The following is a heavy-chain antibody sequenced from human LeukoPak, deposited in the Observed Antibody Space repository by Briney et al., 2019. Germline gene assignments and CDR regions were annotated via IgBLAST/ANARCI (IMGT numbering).Heavy chain of an antibody. CDR2: INHSGST. V-gene: IGHV4-34*01. CDR3: ARVAAGYNLDY. CDR1: GGSFSGYY. J-gene: IGHJ4*02. D-gene: IGHD3-10*01. Sequence: SETLSLTCAVYGGSFSGYYWSWIRQPPGKGLEWIGEINHSGSTNYNPSLKSRVTISVDTSKNQFSLKLSSVTAADTAVYYCARVAAGYNLDYWGQGTLVTVSS.